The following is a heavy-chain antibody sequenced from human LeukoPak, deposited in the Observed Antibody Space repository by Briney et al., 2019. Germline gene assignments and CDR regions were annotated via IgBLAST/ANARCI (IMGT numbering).Heavy chain of an antibody. CDR3: ARVRPNYHDSSGTFDY. CDR1: GFTFSSYS. J-gene: IGHJ4*02. V-gene: IGHV3-48*02. D-gene: IGHD3-22*01. CDR2: ISSSSSTI. Sequence: GGSLRLSCAASGFTFSSYSMNWVRQAPGKGLEWVSYISSSSSTIYYADSVKGRFTISRDNAKNSLYLQMNSLRDEDTAVYYCARVRPNYHDSSGTFDYWGQGTLVTVSS.